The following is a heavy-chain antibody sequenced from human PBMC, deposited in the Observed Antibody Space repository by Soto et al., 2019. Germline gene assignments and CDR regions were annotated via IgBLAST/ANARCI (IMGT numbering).Heavy chain of an antibody. CDR3: ARIRYSSGWYSVNFFDY. J-gene: IGHJ4*02. D-gene: IGHD6-19*01. V-gene: IGHV2-70*01. CDR2: IDWDDDK. CDR1: GFSVSTRGMC. Sequence: SGPTVGNPSSPRTLTCTFSGFSVSTRGMCGSWIRQPPGKALEWLALIDWDDDKYYSTSLKTRLTISKDTSKNQVVLTMTNMDPVDTATYYCARIRYSSGWYSVNFFDYWGQGTLVTVSS.